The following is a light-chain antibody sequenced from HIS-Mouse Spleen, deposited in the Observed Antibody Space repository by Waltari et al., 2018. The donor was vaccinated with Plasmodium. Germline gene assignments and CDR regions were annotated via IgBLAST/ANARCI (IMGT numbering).Light chain of an antibody. CDR1: QSVSSN. CDR3: QQYNNWSFT. J-gene: IGKJ3*01. V-gene: IGKV3-15*01. Sequence: EIVMTQSPATLSVSPGERATLSCRASQSVSSNLAWYQQKPGQAPRLLIYGASTRATGIPARFSGSGSGTGFTLTISSLQSEDFAVDYCQQYNNWSFTFGPGTKVDIK. CDR2: GAS.